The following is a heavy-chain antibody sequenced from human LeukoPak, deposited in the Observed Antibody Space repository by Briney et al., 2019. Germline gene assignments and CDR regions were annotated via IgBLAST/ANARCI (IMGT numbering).Heavy chain of an antibody. CDR3: AREVAGYYRYFDY. CDR2: IYHSGST. V-gene: IGHV4-38-2*02. CDR1: GYSISSGYY. Sequence: SETLSLTCTVSGYSISSGYYWGWIRQPPGKGLEWIGSIYHSGSTYYNPSLKSRVTISVDTSKNQFSLKLSSVTAADTAVYYCAREVAGYYRYFDYWGQGTLVTVSS. D-gene: IGHD3-22*01. J-gene: IGHJ4*02.